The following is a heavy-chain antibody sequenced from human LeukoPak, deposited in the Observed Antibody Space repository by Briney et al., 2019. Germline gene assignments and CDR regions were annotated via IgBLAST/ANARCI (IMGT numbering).Heavy chain of an antibody. V-gene: IGHV3-48*02. CDR1: GFIFSSYS. D-gene: IGHD3-10*01. CDR2: ISSSSSTI. CDR3: ARDCGMVRGVSDWFDP. Sequence: GGSLRLSCAASGFIFSSYSMNWVRQAPGKGLEWVSYISSSSSTIYYADSVKGRFTISRDNAKNSLYLQMNSLRDEDTAVYYCARDCGMVRGVSDWFDPWGQGTLVTVSS. J-gene: IGHJ5*02.